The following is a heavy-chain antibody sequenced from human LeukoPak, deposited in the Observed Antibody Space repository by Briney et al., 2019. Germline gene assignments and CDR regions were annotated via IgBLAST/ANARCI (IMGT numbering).Heavy chain of an antibody. CDR1: RFTFSCQL. Sequence: GGSLSLSCASSRFTFSCQLMSWVRQAPGKGLEGVSAISGSCGSTYYADSVKGRFTISRDNSKNTLYLQMNSLRAEDTAVYYCAKVPQWSSFRFFDYWGQGTLVTVSS. V-gene: IGHV3-23*01. D-gene: IGHD6-13*01. CDR3: AKVPQWSSFRFFDY. CDR2: ISGSCGST. J-gene: IGHJ4*02.